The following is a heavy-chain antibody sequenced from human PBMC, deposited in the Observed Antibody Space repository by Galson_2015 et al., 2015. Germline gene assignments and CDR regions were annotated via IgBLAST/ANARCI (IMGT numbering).Heavy chain of an antibody. D-gene: IGHD5-12*01. CDR3: ARDSDVYSGYDYAFEI. CDR1: GFTFSRYW. Sequence: SLRLSCAASGFTFSRYWMTWVRQAPGKGLEWVANIKQDGSEKYYVDSVKGRFTISRDNAKNSLYLQMNSLRAEDTAVYYCARDSDVYSGYDYAFEIWGQGTMVTVSS. V-gene: IGHV3-7*01. CDR2: IKQDGSEK. J-gene: IGHJ3*02.